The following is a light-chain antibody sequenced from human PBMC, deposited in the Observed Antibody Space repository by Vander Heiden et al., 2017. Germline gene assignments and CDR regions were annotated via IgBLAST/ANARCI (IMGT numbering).Light chain of an antibody. CDR3: RQRVTTPWT. V-gene: IGKV1-39*01. J-gene: IGKJ1*01. CDR1: QSVSSF. CDR2: AAS. Sequence: DIRMTQSPSSLSASVGDRVSITCRASQSVSSFLGWYQQKPGKAPNLLIFAASRLQIGVPSRFSGSGSGTDFTLTISRLQPEDFATYYCRQRVTTPWTFGQGTKVEIK.